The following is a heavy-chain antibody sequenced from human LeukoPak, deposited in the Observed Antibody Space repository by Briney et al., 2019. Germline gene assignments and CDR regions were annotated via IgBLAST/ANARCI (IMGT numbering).Heavy chain of an antibody. D-gene: IGHD6-13*01. J-gene: IGHJ4*02. V-gene: IGHV4-39*01. CDR3: SRTPGRVAAAPVDY. CDR2: IYYNGGT. Sequence: SETLSLTCTVSGGSISTIGYYWGWIRQPPGKGLEWIGSIYYNGGTYYNPSLKSRVTISVDTSKNQFSLKLSSVTAAGTAVYSCSRTPGRVAAAPVDYWGQGTLVTVSS. CDR1: GGSISTIGYY.